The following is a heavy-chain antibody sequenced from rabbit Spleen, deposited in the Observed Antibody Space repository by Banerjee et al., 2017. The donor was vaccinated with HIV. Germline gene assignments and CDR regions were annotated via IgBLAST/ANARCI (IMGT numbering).Heavy chain of an antibody. Sequence: QSLEESGGDLVKPGASLTLTCTASGVSFSISSYMCWVRQAPGKGLEWIACIDACSSGFTYFASWARGRFAVSKTSSTTVTLHMTSLTVADTATYFCTRDTNSSFSSYGMDLWGPGTLVPS. CDR1: GVSFSISSY. CDR3: TRDTNSSFSSYGMDL. V-gene: IGHV1S40*01. CDR2: IDACSSGFT. J-gene: IGHJ6*01. D-gene: IGHD1-1*01.